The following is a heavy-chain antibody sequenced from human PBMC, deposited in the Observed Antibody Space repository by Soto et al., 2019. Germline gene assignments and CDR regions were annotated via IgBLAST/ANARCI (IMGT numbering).Heavy chain of an antibody. D-gene: IGHD1-20*01. CDR1: GGTFSSYA. V-gene: IGHV1-69*13. J-gene: IGHJ5*02. CDR3: ARCTKCSYNWNWFDP. CDR2: IIPIFGTA. Sequence: SVKVSCKASGGTFSSYAISWVRQAPGQGLEWMGGIIPIFGTANYAQKFQGRVTITADESTSTAYMELSSLRSEDTAVYYCARCTKCSYNWNWFDPWGQGTLVTVSS.